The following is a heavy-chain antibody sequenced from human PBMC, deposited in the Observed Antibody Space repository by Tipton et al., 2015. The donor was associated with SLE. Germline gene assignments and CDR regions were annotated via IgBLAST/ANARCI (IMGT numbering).Heavy chain of an antibody. D-gene: IGHD2-15*01. CDR1: GYSISSGYY. J-gene: IGHJ4*02. Sequence: TLSLTCAVSGYSISSGYYRGWIRQPPGKGLEWIGFIYSSGSTMYNPSLKSRVTISVDTSKNQFSLTLTSVTAADTAVYYCAREWSSFDFWGQGTLVTVSS. CDR2: IYSSGST. CDR3: AREWSSFDF. V-gene: IGHV4-38-2*02.